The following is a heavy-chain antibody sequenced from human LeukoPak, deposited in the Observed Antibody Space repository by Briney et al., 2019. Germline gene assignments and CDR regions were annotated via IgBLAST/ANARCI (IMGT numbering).Heavy chain of an antibody. D-gene: IGHD3-9*01. CDR1: GFTFSSYG. CDR3: AKDLTELTLALNC. J-gene: IGHJ4*02. V-gene: IGHV3-30*18. Sequence: GGSLRLSCAASGFTFSSYGMAWVRQAPGKGLEWMAVISHDGSRKYYADSVKGRFTISRDNSKNTLYLQMNSLRVEDTAVYYCAKDLTELTLALNCWGQGTLVTVSS. CDR2: ISHDGSRK.